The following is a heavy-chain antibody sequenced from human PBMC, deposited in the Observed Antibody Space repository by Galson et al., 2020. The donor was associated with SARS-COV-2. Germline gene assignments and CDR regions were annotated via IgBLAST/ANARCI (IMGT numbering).Heavy chain of an antibody. CDR3: ASGVRGARVRHGIDVFYCGMDR. J-gene: IGHJ6*01. CDR2: IYYSGST. Sequence: SETLSLTCTVSGGSISSGSYYWSWIRQPPGKGLEWIGYIYYSGSTYYNPSLKSRVTISVDTSKNQFSLTLSSVTAADTAVYYCASGVRGARVRHGIDVFYCGMDRWGPGTTV. D-gene: IGHD3-10*02. V-gene: IGHV4-31*03. CDR1: GGSISSGSYY.